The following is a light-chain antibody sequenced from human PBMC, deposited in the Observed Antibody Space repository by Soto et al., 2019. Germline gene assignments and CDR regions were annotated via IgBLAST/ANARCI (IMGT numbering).Light chain of an antibody. Sequence: VRVSHSPSIVSLSLRDLFPLTFRASQSISSWLAWYQQKPGKAHKLLIYDASSLESGVPSRFTGSGSGTDFTLTISDLQSEDFGTYYCQQFYNYPRTFGQGSMVDIK. V-gene: IGKV1-5*01. CDR2: DAS. CDR3: QQFYNYPRT. CDR1: QSISSW. J-gene: IGKJ1*01.